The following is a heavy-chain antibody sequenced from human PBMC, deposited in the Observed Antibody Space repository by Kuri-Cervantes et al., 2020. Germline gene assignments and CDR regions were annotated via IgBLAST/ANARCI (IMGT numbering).Heavy chain of an antibody. J-gene: IGHJ4*02. V-gene: IGHV3-30*03. Sequence: GESLKISCAASGFTFDDYGMSWVRQAPGKGLEWVAVISYDGSNKYYADSVKGRFTISRDNSKNTLYLQMNSLRDEDTAVYYCARCTVAGHFDYWGQGTLVTVSS. D-gene: IGHD6-19*01. CDR3: ARCTVAGHFDY. CDR2: ISYDGSNK. CDR1: GFTFDDYG.